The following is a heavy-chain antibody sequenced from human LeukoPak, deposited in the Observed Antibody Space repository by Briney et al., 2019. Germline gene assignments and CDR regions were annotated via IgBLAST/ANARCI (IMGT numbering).Heavy chain of an antibody. CDR2: IYYSGST. J-gene: IGHJ5*02. CDR3: ARSRLLAWFDP. V-gene: IGHV4-59*08. Sequence: SETLSLTCTVSGGSISSYYWSWIRQPPGKGLEWIGYIYYSGSTNYTPSLKSRVTISVDTSKNQFSLKLSSVTAADTAVYYCARSRLLAWFDPWGQGTLVTVSS. CDR1: GGSISSYY. D-gene: IGHD2-15*01.